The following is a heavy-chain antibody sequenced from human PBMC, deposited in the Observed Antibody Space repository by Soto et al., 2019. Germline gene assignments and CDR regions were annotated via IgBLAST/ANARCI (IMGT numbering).Heavy chain of an antibody. Sequence: QITLNESGPTVVRPTETLTLTCRFSGFSLTTSGVGVGWVRQSPGKAPEWLALIYWDDDKRYSESLKSRLTITKDISKNQVVLTVANLDPTDTATYYCAHRVLRTVFGLVTTTAIYFDFWGQGTPVAVSS. D-gene: IGHD3-3*01. CDR1: GFSLTTSGVG. CDR3: AHRVLRTVFGLVTTTAIYFDF. J-gene: IGHJ4*02. CDR2: IYWDDDK. V-gene: IGHV2-5*02.